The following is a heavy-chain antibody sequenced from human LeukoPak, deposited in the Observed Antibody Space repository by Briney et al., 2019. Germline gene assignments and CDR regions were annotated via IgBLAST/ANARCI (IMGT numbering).Heavy chain of an antibody. CDR1: VFTFSSYA. J-gene: IGHJ4*02. CDR2: ISGSGGST. V-gene: IGHV3-23*01. CDR3: AKSPSPYSGSYFDY. D-gene: IGHD1-26*01. Sequence: GGSLRLSCAASVFTFSSYAMSWVRQAPGKGLEWVSAISGSGGSTYYADSVKSRFTISRDNSKNTLYLQMNSLRAEDTAVYYCAKSPSPYSGSYFDYWGQGTLVTVSS.